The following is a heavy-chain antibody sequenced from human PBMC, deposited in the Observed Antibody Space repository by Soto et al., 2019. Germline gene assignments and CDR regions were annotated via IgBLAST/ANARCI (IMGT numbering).Heavy chain of an antibody. CDR3: ARGGYSYGYQPYYFDY. CDR1: GGSFSGYY. V-gene: IGHV4-34*01. J-gene: IGHJ4*02. CDR2: INHSGST. Sequence: QVQLQQWGAGLLKPSETLSLTCAVYGGSFSGYYWSWIRQPPGKGLEWIGEINHSGSTNYNPSLKSRVTLSVDTSKNQFSLKLSSVTAADTAVYYCARGGYSYGYQPYYFDYWGQGTLVTVSS. D-gene: IGHD5-18*01.